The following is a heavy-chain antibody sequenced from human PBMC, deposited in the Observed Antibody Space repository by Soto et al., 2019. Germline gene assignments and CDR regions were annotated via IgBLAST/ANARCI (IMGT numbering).Heavy chain of an antibody. CDR2: ISSSGYI. J-gene: IGHJ6*02. D-gene: IGHD2-15*01. CDR3: ARDCSGGSCYPGMDV. Sequence: EVQLVESGGGLVKPGGTLRLSCAASGFNFNSYTINWVRQAPGNRLQWLSSISSSGYIFSTDSVRGRFTISRDNAKNSVYLQINSLRAEDTAVYFCARDCSGGSCYPGMDVWGQGTTVTVSS. V-gene: IGHV3-21*01. CDR1: GFNFNSYT.